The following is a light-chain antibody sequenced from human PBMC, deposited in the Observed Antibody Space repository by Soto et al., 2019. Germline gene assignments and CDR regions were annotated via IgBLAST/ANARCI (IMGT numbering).Light chain of an antibody. CDR2: EVT. J-gene: IGLJ2*01. CDR3: YSYTPSGTRV. Sequence: QSALTQPASVSGSLGQSSTISCTGSSSDVGGYDYVSWYQQHPGKAPKLIIYEVTNRPSGISNRFSGSKSGNTASLTISGLQSEDEADYYCYSYTPSGTRVFGGGTKLTVL. V-gene: IGLV2-14*03. CDR1: SSDVGGYDY.